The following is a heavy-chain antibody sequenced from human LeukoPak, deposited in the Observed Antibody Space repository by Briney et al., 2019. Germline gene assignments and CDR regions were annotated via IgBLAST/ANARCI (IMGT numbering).Heavy chain of an antibody. J-gene: IGHJ5*02. D-gene: IGHD6-13*01. Sequence: SETLSLTCAVSGYSISSGYYWGWIRQPPGKGRGWIGSIYHSGGTYYNPSLKSRVTISVDTSKNQFSLKLSSVTAADTAVYYCARVVYSNYRPNRFDPCGQGTLVTVSS. V-gene: IGHV4-38-2*01. CDR1: GYSISSGYY. CDR3: ARVVYSNYRPNRFDP. CDR2: IYHSGGT.